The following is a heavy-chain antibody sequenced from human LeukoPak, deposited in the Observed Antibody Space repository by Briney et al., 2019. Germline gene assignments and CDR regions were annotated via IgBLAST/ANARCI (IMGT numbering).Heavy chain of an antibody. D-gene: IGHD2-15*01. CDR2: ISGDGGT. CDR1: GFTFSSYW. J-gene: IGHJ4*02. V-gene: IGHV3-23*01. Sequence: GGSLRLSCAASGFTFSSYWMNWVRQAPGKGPEWVSAISGDGGTYYADSVKGRFTISRDNSKNTLYLQMNSLGGEDTALYYCARYCGAASCYSGFDYWGQGTLVTVAS. CDR3: ARYCGAASCYSGFDY.